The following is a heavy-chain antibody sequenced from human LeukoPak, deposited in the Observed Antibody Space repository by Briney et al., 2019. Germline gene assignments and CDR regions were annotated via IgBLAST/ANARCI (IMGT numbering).Heavy chain of an antibody. CDR3: ARFAIAVTPYYFDF. Sequence: SETLSLTCTVSGGSISSYYWSWIGQPPGKGLEWIGYIYYSGSTNYNPSLKSRVTISVDTSKNQFSLKLSSVTAADTAVYYCARFAIAVTPYYFDFWGQGTLVTVSS. V-gene: IGHV4-59*12. CDR1: GGSISSYY. J-gene: IGHJ4*02. D-gene: IGHD6-19*01. CDR2: IYYSGST.